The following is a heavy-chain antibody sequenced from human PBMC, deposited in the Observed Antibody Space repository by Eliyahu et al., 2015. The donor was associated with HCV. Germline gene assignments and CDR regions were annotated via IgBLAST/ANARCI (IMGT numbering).Heavy chain of an antibody. CDR3: VRSWGSALSDTLVY. CDR1: FTNYW. D-gene: IGHD2/OR15-2a*01. Sequence: FTNYWIGWVRQMPGKGLEWMGHIFPRDSDTIYSPSFQGQVTISADKSISTAYLQWSSLRASDTAIYYCVRSWGSALSDTLVYWGQGVQVTVSS. V-gene: IGHV5-51*01. CDR2: IFPRDSDT. J-gene: IGHJ4*02.